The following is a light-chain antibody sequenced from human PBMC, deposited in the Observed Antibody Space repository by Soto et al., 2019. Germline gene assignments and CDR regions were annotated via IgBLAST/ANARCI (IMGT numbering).Light chain of an antibody. J-gene: IGKJ5*01. CDR1: QSVGIN. CDR2: GAS. V-gene: IGKV3-15*01. Sequence: ITQSPAILSVSPRETDTLSCRASQSVGINVAWYQQKPGQAPRLLIYGASTRATGSPDRFSGSGSGTDFSLSIRRLEPEDFVLYYCQHCRGFGHGTRLEIK. CDR3: QHCRG.